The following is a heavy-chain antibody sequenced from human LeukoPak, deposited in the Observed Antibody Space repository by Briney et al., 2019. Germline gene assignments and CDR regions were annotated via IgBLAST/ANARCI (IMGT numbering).Heavy chain of an antibody. CDR1: GGSISSSTYH. V-gene: IGHV4-39*07. CDR3: ASKLYDSSGYSGAEYFQH. J-gene: IGHJ1*01. D-gene: IGHD3-22*01. CDR2: IYYSGST. Sequence: PSETLSLTCTVSGGSISSSTYHWGWIRQPPRKGLEWIGSIYYSGSTYYNPSLKSRVTISVDTSKNQFSLKLSSVTAADTAVYYCASKLYDSSGYSGAEYFQHWGQGTLVTVSS.